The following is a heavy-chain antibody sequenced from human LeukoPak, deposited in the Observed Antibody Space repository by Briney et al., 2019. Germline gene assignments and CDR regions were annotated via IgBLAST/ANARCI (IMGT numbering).Heavy chain of an antibody. CDR3: ARDVSRDGYSPFDY. J-gene: IGHJ4*02. Sequence: ASVKVSCKASGGTFSSYAISWVRQAPGQGLEWMGWINTNTGNPTYAQGFTGRFVFSLDTSVSTAYLQISSLKAEDTAVYYCARDVSRDGYSPFDYWGQGTLVTVSS. D-gene: IGHD5-24*01. CDR1: GGTFSSYA. CDR2: INTNTGNP. V-gene: IGHV7-4-1*02.